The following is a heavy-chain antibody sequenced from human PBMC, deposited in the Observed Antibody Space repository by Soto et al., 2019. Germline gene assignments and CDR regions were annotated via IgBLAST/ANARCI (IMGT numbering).Heavy chain of an antibody. D-gene: IGHD4-17*01. CDR1: GFTFDDYA. V-gene: IGHV3-9*01. CDR3: AKVPTVPRYWYFDL. J-gene: IGHJ2*01. CDR2: ISWNSGSI. Sequence: GGSLRLSCAASGFTFDDYAMHWVRQAPGKGLEWVSGISWNSGSIGYADSVKGRFTISRDNAKNSLYLQMNSLRAEDAALYYWAKVPTVPRYWYFDLWGRGTLVTVSS.